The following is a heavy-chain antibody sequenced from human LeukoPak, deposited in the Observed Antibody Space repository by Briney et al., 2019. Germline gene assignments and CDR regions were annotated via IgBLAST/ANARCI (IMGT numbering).Heavy chain of an antibody. CDR3: ARVPYYYDSSGYLYYYYGVDV. CDR2: IIPIFGTA. D-gene: IGHD3-22*01. V-gene: IGHV1-69*13. J-gene: IGHJ6*02. Sequence: GASVRVSCKASGGTFSSYAISWVRQAPGQGLEWMGGIIPIFGTANYAQKFQGRVTITADESTSTAYMELSSLRSEDTAVYYCARVPYYYDSSGYLYYYYGVDVWGQGTTVTVSS. CDR1: GGTFSSYA.